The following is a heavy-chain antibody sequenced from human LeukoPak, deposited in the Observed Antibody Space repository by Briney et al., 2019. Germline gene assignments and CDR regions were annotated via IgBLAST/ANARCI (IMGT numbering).Heavy chain of an antibody. CDR1: GFTFSSYS. J-gene: IGHJ5*02. Sequence: PGGSLRLSCAASGFTFSSYSMNWVRQAPGKGLEWVSFTRSSSTYISYADSVKGRFTISRDNANNSLYLQMNSLRAEDTAVYYCARDSGGFDPWGQGTLATVSS. D-gene: IGHD3-10*01. V-gene: IGHV3-21*01. CDR2: TRSSSTYI. CDR3: ARDSGGFDP.